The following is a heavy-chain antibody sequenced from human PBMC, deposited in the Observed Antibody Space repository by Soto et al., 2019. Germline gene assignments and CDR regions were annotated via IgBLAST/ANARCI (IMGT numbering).Heavy chain of an antibody. Sequence: EVKLVESGGDLVQPGGSLRLSCTASGFDFSGSEMNWFRQTPGKGLEWLAYITGSGGAIFHADSVKGRFSISRGNAKNSLFLEMNTMTVDDAGVYYCAKVAPFILGSPIWGQGTLVTVSS. V-gene: IGHV3-48*03. D-gene: IGHD2-21*01. CDR3: AKVAPFILGSPI. CDR1: GFDFSGSE. CDR2: ITGSGGAI. J-gene: IGHJ4*02.